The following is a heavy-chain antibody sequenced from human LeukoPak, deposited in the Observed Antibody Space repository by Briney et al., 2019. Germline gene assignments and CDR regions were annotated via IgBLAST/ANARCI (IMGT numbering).Heavy chain of an antibody. CDR2: ISWNSGSI. CDR1: GFTFDDYA. V-gene: IGHV3-9*01. J-gene: IGHJ3*02. CDR3: AKSMTGYPAAFDI. Sequence: GGSLRLSCAASGFTFDDYAMHWVRQAPGKGLEWVSGISWNSGSIGYADSVKGRFTISRDNAKNSLYLQMNSLRAEDTALYYCAKSMTGYPAAFDIWGQGTMVTVSS. D-gene: IGHD3-9*01.